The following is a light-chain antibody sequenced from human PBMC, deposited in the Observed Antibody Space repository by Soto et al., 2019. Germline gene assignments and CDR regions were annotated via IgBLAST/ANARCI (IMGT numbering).Light chain of an antibody. CDR3: QQYNYNWT. J-gene: IGKJ1*01. CDR2: KAS. CDR1: QSISSW. V-gene: IGKV1-5*03. Sequence: DILMTQSPSTLSASVGDRVTITCRASQSISSWLAWYQQKPGQAPKLFIYKASTLQSGVPSRFSGSGSGTEFTLAISSLQPDDSATYYCQQYNYNWTFGQGTKVEIK.